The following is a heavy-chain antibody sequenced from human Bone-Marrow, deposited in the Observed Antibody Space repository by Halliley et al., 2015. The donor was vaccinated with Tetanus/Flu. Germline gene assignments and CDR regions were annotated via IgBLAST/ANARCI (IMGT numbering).Heavy chain of an antibody. CDR3: ARDLALNTSTCWFDP. CDR2: INAGNGNT. J-gene: IGHJ5*02. D-gene: IGHD6-13*01. V-gene: IGHV1-3*01. Sequence: MGYINAGNGNTKYSQKFQGRVTITRDTSASTAYMDLSSLRSEDTAFYYCARDLALNTSTCWFDPWGQGTLVTVSS.